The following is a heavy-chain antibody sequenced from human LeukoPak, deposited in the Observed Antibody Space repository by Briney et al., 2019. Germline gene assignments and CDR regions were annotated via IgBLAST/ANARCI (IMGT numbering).Heavy chain of an antibody. Sequence: ASVKVSCKASGYTFTGYYIHWVRQAPGQGLVWMGWINPNSGGTEFAQKFQGRVTMTRDTSISTAYMELSRLRSDDTAVYYCARFEDYGGNRDVFDIWGQGTMVTVSS. J-gene: IGHJ3*02. CDR2: INPNSGGT. CDR3: ARFEDYGGNRDVFDI. D-gene: IGHD4-23*01. V-gene: IGHV1-2*02. CDR1: GYTFTGYY.